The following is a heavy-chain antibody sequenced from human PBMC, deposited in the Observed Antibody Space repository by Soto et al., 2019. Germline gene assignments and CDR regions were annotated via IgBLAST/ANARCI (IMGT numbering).Heavy chain of an antibody. J-gene: IGHJ6*02. CDR1: GYTFTRYG. V-gene: IGHV1-18*01. CDR2: ISGYNGDA. D-gene: IGHD2-8*01. CDR3: AKNGQPPYYYYGLDV. Sequence: QGQLVQSGAEVKMPGASVKVSCKASGYTFTRYGISWVRQAPGQGLQWMGCISGYNGDANYAQRFQGRVSMTIDTSTTTAYMELRTLTSDDTAVYYCAKNGQPPYYYYGLDVWGQGTTVTVSS.